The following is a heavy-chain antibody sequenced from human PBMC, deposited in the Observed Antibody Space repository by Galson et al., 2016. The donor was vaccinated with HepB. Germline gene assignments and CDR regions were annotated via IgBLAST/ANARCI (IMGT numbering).Heavy chain of an antibody. D-gene: IGHD6-19*01. V-gene: IGHV5-51*01. CDR2: IFPGDSDM. CDR3: ARHLWSNGWFSAMDV. J-gene: IGHJ6*02. Sequence: QSGAEVKKPGESLKISCKGFGYTFTKYWIGWVRQMPGKGLEWMGAIFPGDSDMRYSPSFQGQGTFSVDKSIDTAYMEWDSLKASDSAKYYCARHLWSNGWFSAMDVWGQGTTVTVS. CDR1: GYTFTKYW.